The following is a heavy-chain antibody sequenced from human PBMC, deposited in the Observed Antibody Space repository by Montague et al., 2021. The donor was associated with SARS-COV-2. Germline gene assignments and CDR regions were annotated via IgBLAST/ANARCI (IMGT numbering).Heavy chain of an antibody. V-gene: IGHV4-39*01. J-gene: IGHJ3*02. Sequence: SETLSLTCTVSGGSISSSSCYWGWIRQPPGKGLEWIGSIYYSGSTYYNPSLKSRVTISVDTSKNQFSLKLSSVTAADTAVYYCTRQENSSGWFKPDAFDIWGQGTMVTVSS. CDR3: TRQENSSGWFKPDAFDI. D-gene: IGHD6-19*01. CDR2: IYYSGST. CDR1: GGSISSSSCY.